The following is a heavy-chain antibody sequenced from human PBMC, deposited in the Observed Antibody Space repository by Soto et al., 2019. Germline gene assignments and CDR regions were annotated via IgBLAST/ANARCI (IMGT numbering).Heavy chain of an antibody. V-gene: IGHV4-59*01. D-gene: IGHD3-22*01. J-gene: IGHJ4*02. CDR3: ARLVMYYYDSSGFDY. Sequence: PSETLSLTCTVSGGSISSYYWSWIRQPPGKGLEWIGYIYYSGSTNYNPSLKSRVTISVDTSKNQFSLKLSSVTAADTAVYYCARLVMYYYDSSGFDYWGQGTLVTVSS. CDR2: IYYSGST. CDR1: GGSISSYY.